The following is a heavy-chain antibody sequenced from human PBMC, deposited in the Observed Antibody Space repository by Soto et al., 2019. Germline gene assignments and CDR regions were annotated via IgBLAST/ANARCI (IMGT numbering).Heavy chain of an antibody. J-gene: IGHJ4*02. V-gene: IGHV4-31*03. CDR3: ARRGSSTSYLGFDY. CDR2: IYYSGST. Sequence: SETLSLTCTVSGGSISSGGYYWSWIRQHPGKGLEWIGYIYYSGSTYYNPSLKSRVTISVDTSKNQFSLKLSSVTAADTAVYYCARRGSSTSYLGFDYWGQGTLVTVSS. CDR1: GGSISSGGYY. D-gene: IGHD2-2*01.